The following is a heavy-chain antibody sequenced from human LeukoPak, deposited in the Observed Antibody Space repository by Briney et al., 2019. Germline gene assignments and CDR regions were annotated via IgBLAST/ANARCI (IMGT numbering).Heavy chain of an antibody. CDR2: INSDGSST. CDR1: GFAFSTYW. CDR3: ASHFDWRN. V-gene: IGHV3-74*01. J-gene: IGHJ4*02. D-gene: IGHD3-9*01. Sequence: GGSLRLSCAASGFAFSTYWMHWVRQAPGKGLVWVSRINSDGSSTTYADSVKGRFTISRDNAKNTLYLQMNSLRAEDTAAYYCASHFDWRNRGQGTLVTVSS.